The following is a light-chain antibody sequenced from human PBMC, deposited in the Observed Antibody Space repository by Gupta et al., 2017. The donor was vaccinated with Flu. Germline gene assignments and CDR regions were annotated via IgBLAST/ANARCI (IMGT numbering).Light chain of an antibody. CDR3: QVWDTTH. CDR2: DDS. Sequence: SSVLTQPHPVSVAPGQTARITCGGNNIGRKSVYWYQQKPGQAPVLVIYDDSARPSGIPERFSGSNSGNTATLTISRVEAGDEADYYCQVWDTTHFGGGTKLTVL. J-gene: IGLJ2*01. V-gene: IGLV3-21*02. CDR1: NIGRKS.